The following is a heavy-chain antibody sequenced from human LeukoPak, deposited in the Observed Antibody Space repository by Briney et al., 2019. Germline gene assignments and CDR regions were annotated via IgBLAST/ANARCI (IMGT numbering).Heavy chain of an antibody. V-gene: IGHV3-48*01. CDR1: GFTFSSHA. CDR3: ARPPLGAAQLLF. D-gene: IGHD2-2*01. Sequence: GGSLRLSCAASGFTFSSHAMSWVRQAPGKGLEWLSYISSTSNVIYYADSVKGRFTISRDNAKNSLYLQMNSLRAEDTAMYYCARPPLGAAQLLFWGQGTMVTVSS. J-gene: IGHJ4*01. CDR2: ISSTSNVI.